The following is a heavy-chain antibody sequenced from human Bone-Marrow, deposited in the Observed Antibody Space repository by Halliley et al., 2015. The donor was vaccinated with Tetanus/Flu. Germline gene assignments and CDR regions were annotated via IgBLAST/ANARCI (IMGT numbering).Heavy chain of an antibody. CDR2: IDPSDSDV. D-gene: IGHD4-17*01. J-gene: IGHJ5*02. CDR3: ARRLGGDYLDP. Sequence: GLEWMGRIDPSDSDVTYNPSFQGHVTISVDKSSSTAYLQWTNLKASDTAIYYCARRLGGDYLDPWGQGTLVTVST. V-gene: IGHV5-10-1*01.